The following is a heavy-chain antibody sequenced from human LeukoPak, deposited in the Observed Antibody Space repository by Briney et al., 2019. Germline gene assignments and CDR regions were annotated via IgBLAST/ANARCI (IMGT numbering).Heavy chain of an antibody. D-gene: IGHD2-21*02. J-gene: IGHJ5*02. CDR3: ARGRAYCGGDCYPHWFDP. CDR1: GFTFSSYS. Sequence: GGSLRLSCAASGFTFSSYSMNWVRQAPGEGLEWVSSISSSSRYIYYADSVKSRFTIPRDNAKNSLSLQMNSLRAEDTAVYYCARGRAYCGGDCYPHWFDPWGQGTLVTVSS. CDR2: ISSSSRYI. V-gene: IGHV3-21*01.